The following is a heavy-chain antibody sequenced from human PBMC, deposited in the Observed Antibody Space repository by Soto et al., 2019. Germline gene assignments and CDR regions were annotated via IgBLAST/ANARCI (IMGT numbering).Heavy chain of an antibody. V-gene: IGHV4-34*01. D-gene: IGHD2-2*01. CDR1: GGSFSGYY. CDR3: ARAGVVPSLKRANWFHP. CDR2: INHSGST. Sequence: SETLSLTCAVYGGSFSGYYWSWIRQPPGKGLEWIGEINHSGSTNYNPSLKSRVTISVDTSKNQFSLKLSSVTAADTAVYYCARAGVVPSLKRANWFHPWGQGTLVTVSS. J-gene: IGHJ5*02.